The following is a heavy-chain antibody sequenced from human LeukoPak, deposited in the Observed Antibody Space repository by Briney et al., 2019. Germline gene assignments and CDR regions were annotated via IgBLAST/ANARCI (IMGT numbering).Heavy chain of an antibody. CDR3: ARGATYYYDSSGYIAFDY. D-gene: IGHD3-22*01. CDR1: GFTFSSYS. CDR2: ISSSSSYI. Sequence: GGSLRLSCAASGFTFSSYSMNWVRQAPGKGLEWVSSISSSSSYIYYADSVKGRFTISRDNAKNSLYLQMNSLRAEDTAVYYCARGATYYYDSSGYIAFDYWGQGTLVTASS. J-gene: IGHJ4*02. V-gene: IGHV3-21*01.